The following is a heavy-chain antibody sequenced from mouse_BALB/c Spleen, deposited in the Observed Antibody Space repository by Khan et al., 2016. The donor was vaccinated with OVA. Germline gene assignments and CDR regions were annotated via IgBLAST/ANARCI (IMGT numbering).Heavy chain of an antibody. CDR2: ISSTGST. V-gene: IGHV3-2*02. J-gene: IGHJ4*01. Sequence: EVQLQESGPGLVKPSQSLSLTCTVTGYSITNDYAWNWIRQFPGNKLEWMGYISSTGSTSYNPSLKSRISITRDTSKKQFFLQLRSVTSEDTATYYCARSLYYNYGYALDYWGRGTSVTVSS. CDR3: ARSLYYNYGYALDY. D-gene: IGHD2-4*01. CDR1: GYSITNDYA.